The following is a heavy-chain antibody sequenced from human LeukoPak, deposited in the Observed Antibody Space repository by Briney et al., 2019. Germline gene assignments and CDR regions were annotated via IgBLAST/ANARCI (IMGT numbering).Heavy chain of an antibody. CDR2: ISGSGGST. J-gene: IGHJ4*02. Sequence: GGSLRLSCAASGFTFSSYAMSWVRQAPGKGLEWVSAISGSGGSTYYADSVKGRFTISRDDSKNTLYLEMNSLRTDDTAIYYCARDLSIDYWGQGTLVTVSS. CDR1: GFTFSSYA. V-gene: IGHV3-23*01. CDR3: ARDLSIDY.